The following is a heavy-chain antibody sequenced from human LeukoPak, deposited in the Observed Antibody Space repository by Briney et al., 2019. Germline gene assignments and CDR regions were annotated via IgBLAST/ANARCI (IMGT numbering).Heavy chain of an antibody. J-gene: IGHJ4*02. CDR2: IRSKAYGGTT. D-gene: IGHD6-19*01. CDR1: GFTFGDYA. CDR3: TSHPGYSSGWSDY. V-gene: IGHV3-49*04. Sequence: GGSLRLSCTVSGFTFGDYAINWVRQAPGKGLEWVGFIRSKAYGGTTEYAASVKGRFTISRDDSKSIAYLQMNSLKTEDTAVYYCTSHPGYSSGWSDYWGQGTLVTVSS.